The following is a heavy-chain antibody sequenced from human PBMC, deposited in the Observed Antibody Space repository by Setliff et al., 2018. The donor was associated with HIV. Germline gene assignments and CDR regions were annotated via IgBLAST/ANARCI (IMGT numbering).Heavy chain of an antibody. Sequence: SVKVSCKSSGGTFDNYPINWVRQAPGQGLEWMGGIIPVLDMPHYAQKFQGRVTMTADKSTNTAYMEVTSLRSEDAAVYYCARKEYQLLHAFDIWGQGTMVTVSS. CDR2: IIPVLDMP. J-gene: IGHJ3*02. CDR1: GGTFDNYP. V-gene: IGHV1-69*10. D-gene: IGHD2-2*01. CDR3: ARKEYQLLHAFDI.